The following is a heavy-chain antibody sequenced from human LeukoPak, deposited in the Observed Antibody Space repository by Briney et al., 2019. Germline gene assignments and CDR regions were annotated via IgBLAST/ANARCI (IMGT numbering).Heavy chain of an antibody. D-gene: IGHD3-9*01. CDR1: GGSFSGYY. Sequence: SETLSLTWAVYGGSFSGYYWSWIRQPPGKGLEWIGEINHSGSTNYNPSLKSRVTISVDTSKNQFSLKLSSVTAADTAVYYCARSGLRYFDWLFKGHNWFDPWGQGTLVTVSS. V-gene: IGHV4-34*01. J-gene: IGHJ5*02. CDR3: ARSGLRYFDWLFKGHNWFDP. CDR2: INHSGST.